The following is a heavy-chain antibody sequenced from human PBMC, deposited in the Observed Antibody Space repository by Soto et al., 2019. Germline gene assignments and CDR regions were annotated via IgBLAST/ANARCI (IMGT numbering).Heavy chain of an antibody. CDR2: IYYSGST. D-gene: IGHD3-9*01. CDR3: ASLTDDAFDI. J-gene: IGHJ3*02. Sequence: SETLSLTCAVYGGSFSGYYWSWIRQPPGKGLEWIGYIYYSGSTNYNPSLKSRVTISVDTSKNQFSLKLSSVTAADTAVYYCASLTDDAFDIWGQGTMVTVSS. V-gene: IGHV4-59*08. CDR1: GGSFSGYY.